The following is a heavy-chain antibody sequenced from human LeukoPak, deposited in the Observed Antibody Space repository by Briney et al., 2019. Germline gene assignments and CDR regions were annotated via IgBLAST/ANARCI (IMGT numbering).Heavy chain of an antibody. V-gene: IGHV7-4-1*02. D-gene: IGHD3-16*02. CDR3: ARAYQRLGQLSLPDY. CDR2: INTYNGNP. J-gene: IGHJ4*02. Sequence: ASVKVSCKASGYTFSSYAMNWVRQAPGQGLEFMGWINTYNGNPTYAQDFTGRFVFSLDTSVSTTYLQISSLKAEDTAVYYCARAYQRLGQLSLPDYWGQGTLVTVSS. CDR1: GYTFSSYA.